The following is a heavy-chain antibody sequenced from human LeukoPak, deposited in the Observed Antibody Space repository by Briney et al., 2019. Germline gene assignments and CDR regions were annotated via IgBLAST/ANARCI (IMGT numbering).Heavy chain of an antibody. CDR2: IKQDGSEK. CDR1: GFTFSTYW. V-gene: IGHV3-7*01. Sequence: GGSLRLSCAASGFTFSTYWMSWVRQAPGKGLEWVANIKQDGSEKYYVDSVKGRFTISRDNAKNSLYLQMNTLRPEDTAVYYCARERQNKDFWSGGDYWGQEPWSPSPQ. J-gene: IGHJ4*01. D-gene: IGHD3-3*01. CDR3: ARERQNKDFWSGGDY.